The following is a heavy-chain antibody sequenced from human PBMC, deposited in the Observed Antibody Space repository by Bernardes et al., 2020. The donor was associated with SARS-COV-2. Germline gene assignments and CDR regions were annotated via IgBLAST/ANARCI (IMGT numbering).Heavy chain of an antibody. CDR2: FDTGGNT. J-gene: IGHJ3*02. Sequence: SETLSLTCTVSGVSGDSLSSRSYYWSWIRQPAGEGLEYIGRFDTGGNTFYNPSLKSRVSISIDTSKSQFYLDLTSVTAADTAVYYCALTSAFPWAFNIWGQGSMVTVSS. CDR1: GDSLSSRSYY. D-gene: IGHD3-16*01. V-gene: IGHV4-61*02. CDR3: ALTSAFPWAFNI.